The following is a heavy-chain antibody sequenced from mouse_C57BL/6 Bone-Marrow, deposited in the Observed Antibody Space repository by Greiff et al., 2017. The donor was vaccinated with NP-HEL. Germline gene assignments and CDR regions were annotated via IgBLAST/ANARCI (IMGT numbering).Heavy chain of an antibody. Sequence: VQLMESGPGLVAPSQSLSISCTASGFSFTSYAISWVRQPPGKGLEWLGVIWTGGGTTYNTALKSRLSISKDNSKSQVFLKMNSLQTDDTAGYYCARNYPYYAMDYWGQGTSVTVSS. CDR3: ARNYPYYAMDY. V-gene: IGHV2-9-1*01. CDR2: IWTGGGT. CDR1: GFSFTSYA. J-gene: IGHJ4*01.